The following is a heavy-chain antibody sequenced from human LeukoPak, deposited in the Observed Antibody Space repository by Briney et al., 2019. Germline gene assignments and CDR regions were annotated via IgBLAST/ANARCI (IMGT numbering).Heavy chain of an antibody. V-gene: IGHV1-46*01. Sequence: APVKVSCKASGGTFSSYAISWVRQAPGQGLEWMGIINPSGGGTSYAQKFQGRVTMTRDTSTSTVYMELSSLRSEDTALYYCAREIAAYYYFDYWGQGTLVTVSS. J-gene: IGHJ4*02. CDR2: INPSGGGT. CDR1: GGTFSSYA. CDR3: AREIAAYYYFDY. D-gene: IGHD6-6*01.